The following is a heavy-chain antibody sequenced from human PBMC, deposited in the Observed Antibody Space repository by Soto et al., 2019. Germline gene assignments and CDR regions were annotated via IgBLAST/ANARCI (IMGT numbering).Heavy chain of an antibody. D-gene: IGHD1-7*01. CDR3: AKRGYNWNSPNWFDP. Sequence: QLQLQESGPGLVKPSETLSLTCTVSGGSISSSSYYWGWIRQPPGKGLEWIGSIYYSGSTYYNPSLKSRVTISVDTSKNQFSLKLSSVTAADTAVYYCAKRGYNWNSPNWFDPWGQGTLVTVSS. CDR1: GGSISSSSYY. V-gene: IGHV4-39*01. CDR2: IYYSGST. J-gene: IGHJ5*02.